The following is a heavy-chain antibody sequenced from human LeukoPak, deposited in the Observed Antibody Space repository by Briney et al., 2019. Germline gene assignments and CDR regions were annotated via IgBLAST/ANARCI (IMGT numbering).Heavy chain of an antibody. Sequence: GGSLRLSCAASGFTLSSYWMHWVRQGPGKGLVWVSRINNDGRSANYADSVKGRFTISRDNAKNTLYLQMNSLRAEDTAVYYCARDLRTPSDTNIAIDYWGQGTLVTVSS. CDR2: INNDGRSA. D-gene: IGHD4-23*01. CDR3: ARDLRTPSDTNIAIDY. V-gene: IGHV3-74*01. J-gene: IGHJ4*02. CDR1: GFTLSSYW.